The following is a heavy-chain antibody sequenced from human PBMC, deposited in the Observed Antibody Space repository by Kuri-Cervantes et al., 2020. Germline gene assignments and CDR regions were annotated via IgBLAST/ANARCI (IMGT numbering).Heavy chain of an antibody. CDR2: LYHSGIP. CDR1: GGSISSSNW. J-gene: IGHJ5*01. V-gene: IGHV4-4*02. D-gene: IGHD2-21*02. Sequence: GSLRLSCAVSGGSISSSNWWSWVRQPPGKGLEWIGNLYHSGIPYYNPSLKSRVTTSIDTSKNQFSLKLSSMTAADTAVYYCARFVTDWFDSWSRGTLVTVSS. CDR3: ARFVTDWFDS.